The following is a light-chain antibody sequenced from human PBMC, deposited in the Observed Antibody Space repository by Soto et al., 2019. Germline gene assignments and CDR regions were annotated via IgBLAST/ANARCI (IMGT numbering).Light chain of an antibody. V-gene: IGLV2-11*01. CDR1: SSDVGGYDF. J-gene: IGLJ2*01. CDR2: DVS. CDR3: SSFTISRNTVI. Sequence: QSALTQPRSVSGSPGQSVTISCTGSSSDVGGYDFVSWYQQHPGKAPKLMISDVSERPSGVPDRFSGSKSANTASLTISGLQAEDEADYYCSSFTISRNTVIFGGGTKLTVL.